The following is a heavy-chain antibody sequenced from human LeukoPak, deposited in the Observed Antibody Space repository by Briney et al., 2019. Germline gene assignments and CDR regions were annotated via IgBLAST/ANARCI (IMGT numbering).Heavy chain of an antibody. CDR1: GFTFSSYG. D-gene: IGHD2-2*01. V-gene: IGHV3-30*18. CDR2: ISYDGSNK. CDR3: AKEGPAAPTWRMDV. J-gene: IGHJ6*02. Sequence: PGRSLRLSCAASGFTFSSYGMHWVRQAPGKGLEWVAVISYDGSNKYYADSVKGRFTISRDNSKNTLYLQMNSLRAEDTAAYYCAKEGPAAPTWRMDVWGQGTTVTVSS.